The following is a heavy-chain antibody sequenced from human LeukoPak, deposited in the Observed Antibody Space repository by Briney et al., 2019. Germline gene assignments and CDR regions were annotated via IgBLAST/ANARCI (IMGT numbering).Heavy chain of an antibody. V-gene: IGHV3-23*01. J-gene: IGHJ5*02. CDR2: ISGSAVST. D-gene: IGHD3-10*01. Sequence: SGGTLRLSCAASGFTFSSYGMSWVRQAPGKGLEWVSAISGSAVSTYYADSVKGRFTISRDNAKNSLYLQMNSLRAEDTAVYYCARATIYYYGSGSYFDPWGQGTLVTVSS. CDR3: ARATIYYYGSGSYFDP. CDR1: GFTFSSYG.